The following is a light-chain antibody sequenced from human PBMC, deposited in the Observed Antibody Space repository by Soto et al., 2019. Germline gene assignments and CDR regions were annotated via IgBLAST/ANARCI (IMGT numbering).Light chain of an antibody. V-gene: IGLV2-14*01. CDR3: SSYTSSSTLPYV. CDR1: SCDVGGYNY. CDR2: DVS. J-gene: IGLJ1*01. Sequence: QSVLTQPASVSGSPGQSITISCTGTSCDVGGYNYVSWYQQHPGKAPKLMIYDVSNRPSGVSNRFSGSKSGNTASLTISGLQAEDEADYYCSSYTSSSTLPYVFGTGTKLTVL.